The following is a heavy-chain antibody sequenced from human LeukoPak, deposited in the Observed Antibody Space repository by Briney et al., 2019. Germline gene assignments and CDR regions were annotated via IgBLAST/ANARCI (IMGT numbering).Heavy chain of an antibody. CDR3: ARTKTWWGGFYYGMDV. CDR2: IYYSGST. Sequence: PSQTLSLTCTVSGGSISSGDYYWSWIRQPPGKGLEWIGYIYYSGSTYCNPSLKSRVTISVDTSKNQFSLKLSSVTAADTAVYYCARTKTWWGGFYYGMDVWGQGTTVTVSS. CDR1: GGSISSGDYY. D-gene: IGHD2-8*02. V-gene: IGHV4-30-4*01. J-gene: IGHJ6*02.